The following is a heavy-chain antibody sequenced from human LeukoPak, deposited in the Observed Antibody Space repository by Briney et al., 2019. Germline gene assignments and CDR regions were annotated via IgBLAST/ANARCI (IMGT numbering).Heavy chain of an antibody. J-gene: IGHJ4*02. CDR3: ARDTGTRTTTLNC. D-gene: IGHD1-1*01. Sequence: PGGSLRLSCAASGFTFSSYSMNWVRQAPGKGLEWVSSISSSSSYIYYADSVKGRFTISRDNAKNSLYLQMNSLRAEDTAVYYCARDTGTRTTTLNCWGQGTLVTVSS. CDR1: GFTFSSYS. CDR2: ISSSSSYI. V-gene: IGHV3-21*01.